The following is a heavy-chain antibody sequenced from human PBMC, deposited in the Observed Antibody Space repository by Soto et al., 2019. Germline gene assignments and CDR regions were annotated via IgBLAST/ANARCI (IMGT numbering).Heavy chain of an antibody. V-gene: IGHV4-59*01. Sequence: QVQLQESGPGLVKPSETLSLTCTVSGGSISSYYWSWIRQPPGKGMEWIGYINYIGSTNYNPSLKSRVNISVATSKNQFSLRLSSVTAAYTAVYYCGSRYGYAFDIWGQGTMVTVSS. D-gene: IGHD4-17*01. J-gene: IGHJ3*02. CDR1: GGSISSYY. CDR2: INYIGST. CDR3: GSRYGYAFDI.